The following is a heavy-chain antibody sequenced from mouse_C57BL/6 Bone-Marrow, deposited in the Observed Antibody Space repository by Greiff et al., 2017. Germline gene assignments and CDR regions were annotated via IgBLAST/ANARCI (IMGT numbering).Heavy chain of an antibody. V-gene: IGHV1-18*01. J-gene: IGHJ2*01. CDR1: GYTFTDYN. Sequence: EVKLMESGPELVKPGASVKIPCKASGYTFTDYNMDWVKQSHGKSLEWIGDINPNNGGTIYNQKFKGKATLTVDKSSSTAYMELRSLTSEDTAVYYCARSDYPFFDYWGQGTTLTVSS. D-gene: IGHD2-13*01. CDR2: INPNNGGT. CDR3: ARSDYPFFDY.